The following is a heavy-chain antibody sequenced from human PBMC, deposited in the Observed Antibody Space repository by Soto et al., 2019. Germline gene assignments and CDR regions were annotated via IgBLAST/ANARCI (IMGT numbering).Heavy chain of an antibody. CDR2: IDYNGVT. CDR1: GASISSRDYY. J-gene: IGHJ4*02. V-gene: IGHV4-39*01. Sequence: SETLSLTCSVSGASISSRDYYWGWIRQTPGKGLEWIGNIDYNGVTYYNPSLKSRVTVSKDTSKNQFSLKVASVTAADTAIYYCGRVMIGTSRHTDSDYWGQETQVTV. D-gene: IGHD2-2*01. CDR3: GRVMIGTSRHTDSDY.